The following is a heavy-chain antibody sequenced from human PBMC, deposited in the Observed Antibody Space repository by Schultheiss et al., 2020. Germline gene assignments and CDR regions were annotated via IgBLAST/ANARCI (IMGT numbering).Heavy chain of an antibody. V-gene: IGHV4-61*01. D-gene: IGHD3-16*02. CDR3: ARQIGGELSFFDY. J-gene: IGHJ4*02. CDR1: GGSVSSGSYY. CDR2: IYYSGST. Sequence: SETLSLTCTVSGGSVSSGSYYWSWIRQPPGKGLEWIGYIYYSGSTNYNPSLKSRVTISVDKSKNQFSLKLSTVTAADTAVYYCARQIGGELSFFDYWGQGTLVTVSS.